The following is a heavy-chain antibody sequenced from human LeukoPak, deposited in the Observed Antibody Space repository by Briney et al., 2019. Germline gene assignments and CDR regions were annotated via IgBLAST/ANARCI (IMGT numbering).Heavy chain of an antibody. V-gene: IGHV3-30*02. Sequence: PGGSLRLSCATSAFTFSRYGMHWVRQAPGKGLEWVAFIPYDGSNKYYADSVKGRFTISRDNSENTLYLQMNSLRAEDTAVYYCARDSSAWGSYRYIYDAFDIWGQGTMVTVSS. CDR3: ARDSSAWGSYRYIYDAFDI. J-gene: IGHJ3*02. D-gene: IGHD3-16*02. CDR1: AFTFSRYG. CDR2: IPYDGSNK.